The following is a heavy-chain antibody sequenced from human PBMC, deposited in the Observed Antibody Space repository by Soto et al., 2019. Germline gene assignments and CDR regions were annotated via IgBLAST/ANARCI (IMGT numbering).Heavy chain of an antibody. CDR1: GFTFSSYA. CDR2: ISYDGSNK. D-gene: IGHD5-12*01. Sequence: QVQLVESGGDVVQPGRSLRLSCAASGFTFSSYAMHWVRQAPGKGLEWVALISYDGSNKYYGDSVKGRFTISRDNSKNTLYLQMNSLRTEDTAVYYCAKDRGYSGYDSLDYWGQGNLVTVSS. V-gene: IGHV3-30*18. J-gene: IGHJ4*02. CDR3: AKDRGYSGYDSLDY.